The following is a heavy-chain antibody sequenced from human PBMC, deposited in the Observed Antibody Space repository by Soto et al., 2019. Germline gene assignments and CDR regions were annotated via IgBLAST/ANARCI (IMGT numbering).Heavy chain of an antibody. CDR2: ISYDGSNK. CDR1: GFTFSSYA. CDR3: ARDRMITFGGVIVTYYGMDV. J-gene: IGHJ6*02. V-gene: IGHV3-30-3*01. Sequence: PGGSLRLSCAASGFTFSSYAMHWVRQAPGKGLEWVAVISYDGSNKYYADSVKGRFTISRDNSKNTLYLQMNSLRAEDTAVYYCARDRMITFGGVIVTYYGMDVWGQGTTVTVSS. D-gene: IGHD3-16*02.